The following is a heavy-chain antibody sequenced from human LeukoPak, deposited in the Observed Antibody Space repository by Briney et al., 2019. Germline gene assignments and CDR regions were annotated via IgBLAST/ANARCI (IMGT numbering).Heavy chain of an antibody. CDR1: GFTFSSAC. V-gene: IGHV3-15*07. J-gene: IGHJ4*02. Sequence: PGGSLRLSYAASGFTFSSACLSWGRQAAGKGLEWVGGIRTKSDGETVDYAAPVKGRFTISRDDSKNTLFLQMNSLKTEDTAVYYCATPALGRRLYYYDYWGQGTLVTVSP. CDR2: IRTKSDGETV. CDR3: ATPALGRRLYYYDY. D-gene: IGHD3-16*01.